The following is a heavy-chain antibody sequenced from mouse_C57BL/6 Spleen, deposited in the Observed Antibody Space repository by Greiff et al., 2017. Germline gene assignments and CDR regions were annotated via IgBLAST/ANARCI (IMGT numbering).Heavy chain of an antibody. V-gene: IGHV1-55*01. CDR1: GYTFTSYW. D-gene: IGHD1-1*01. Sequence: QVQLQQPGAELVKPGASVKMSCKASGYTFTSYWITWVKQRPGQGLEWIGDIYPGSGSNKYNEKFTSKATMTVDTSSSTAYRQLSSLTSEDSAVYDCARGYYGSRGYVDVGGTGTTVTVAS. CDR2: IYPGSGSN. J-gene: IGHJ1*03. CDR3: ARGYYGSRGYVDV.